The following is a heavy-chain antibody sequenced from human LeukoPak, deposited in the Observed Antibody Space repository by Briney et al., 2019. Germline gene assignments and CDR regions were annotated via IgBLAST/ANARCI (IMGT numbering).Heavy chain of an antibody. D-gene: IGHD6-19*01. CDR2: INWNGGST. CDR1: GFTFDDYG. V-gene: IGHV3-20*04. Sequence: GGSLRLSCAASGFTFDDYGMSWVRQAPGKGLEWVSGINWNGGSTGYADSVKGRFTISRDNAKNSLYLQMNSLRAEDTAVYYCARDLRGSSGWFFDYWGQGTLVTVSS. J-gene: IGHJ4*02. CDR3: ARDLRGSSGWFFDY.